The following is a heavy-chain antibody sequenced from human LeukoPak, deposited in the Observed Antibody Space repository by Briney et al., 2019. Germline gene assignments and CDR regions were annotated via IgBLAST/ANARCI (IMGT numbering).Heavy chain of an antibody. J-gene: IGHJ3*02. CDR1: GGSISSSSYY. CDR3: ARCLRDAFDI. V-gene: IGHV4-39*01. CDR2: IYYSGST. Sequence: SGTLSLTCTVSGGSISSSSYYWGWIRQSPGKGLEWIGSIYYSGSTYYNPSLKSRVTISVDTSKNQFSLKLSSVTAADTAVHYCARCLRDAFDIWGQGTMVTVSS.